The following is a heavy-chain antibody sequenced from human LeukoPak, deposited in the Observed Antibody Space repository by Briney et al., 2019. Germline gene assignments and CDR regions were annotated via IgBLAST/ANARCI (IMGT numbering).Heavy chain of an antibody. CDR1: GFTFSSYA. CDR3: ARDQSSGYYLNWFDP. Sequence: GGSLRLSCAASGFTFSSYAMHWVRQAPGKGLEWVAVISYDGSNKYYADSVKGRFTISRDNSKNTLYLQMNSLRAEDTAVYYCARDQSSGYYLNWFDPWGQGTLVTVS. D-gene: IGHD3-22*01. CDR2: ISYDGSNK. J-gene: IGHJ5*02. V-gene: IGHV3-30-3*01.